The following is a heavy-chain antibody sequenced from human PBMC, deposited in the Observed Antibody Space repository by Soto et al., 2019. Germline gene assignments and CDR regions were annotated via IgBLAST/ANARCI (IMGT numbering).Heavy chain of an antibody. V-gene: IGHV3-30*03. Sequence: QVQLVESGGGVVQPGRSLRLSCAASGFTLRDYGMHWVRQAPGKGLQWVAVIAYDGSNKKSADSLKGRFSISRDNSKNTVYLQINNLRPEDTALYYFARDRRRQLRLGGDAIDLWGQGTMVTVS. CDR2: IAYDGSNK. J-gene: IGHJ3*01. CDR3: ARDRRRQLRLGGDAIDL. D-gene: IGHD3-16*01. CDR1: GFTLRDYG.